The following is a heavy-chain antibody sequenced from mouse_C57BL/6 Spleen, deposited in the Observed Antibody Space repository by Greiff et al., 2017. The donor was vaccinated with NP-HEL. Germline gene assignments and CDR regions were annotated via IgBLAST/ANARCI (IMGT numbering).Heavy chain of an antibody. Sequence: VQLQQSGPELVQPGASVKISCKASGYSFTGYYMNWVKQSPEKSLEWIGEINPSTGGTTYNQKFKAKATLTVDKSSSTAYMQLKSLTSEDSAVYYCARSGGSSYDYAMDYWGQGTSVTVSS. CDR2: INPSTGGT. J-gene: IGHJ4*01. CDR1: GYSFTGYY. V-gene: IGHV1-42*01. D-gene: IGHD1-1*01. CDR3: ARSGGSSYDYAMDY.